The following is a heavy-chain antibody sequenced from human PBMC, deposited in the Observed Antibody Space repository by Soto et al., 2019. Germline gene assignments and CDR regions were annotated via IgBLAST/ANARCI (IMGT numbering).Heavy chain of an antibody. J-gene: IGHJ4*02. Sequence: GGSLRLSCAASGFTFSSYGMHWVRQAPGKGLEWVAVIWYDGSNKYYADSVKGRFTISRDNSKNTLYLQMNSLRAEDTAVYYCARDHQGITIFGVVINPLYYFDYWGQGTLVTVSS. V-gene: IGHV3-33*01. D-gene: IGHD3-3*01. CDR1: GFTFSSYG. CDR3: ARDHQGITIFGVVINPLYYFDY. CDR2: IWYDGSNK.